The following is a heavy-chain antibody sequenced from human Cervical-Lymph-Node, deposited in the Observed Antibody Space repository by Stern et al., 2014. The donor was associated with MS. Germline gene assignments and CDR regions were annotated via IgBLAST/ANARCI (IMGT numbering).Heavy chain of an antibody. CDR3: TRVREPTVTASWFGP. D-gene: IGHD4-11*01. Sequence: VQLVESGGDFVQPGGSLRLSCTASGFIFSHYDMNWVRQAPGKGLEWLSYIRRSSSAIYYADSVKGRFTISRDDAKNSLYLQMNSLRAEDTVVYYCTRVREPTVTASWFGPWGQGTLVTVSS. J-gene: IGHJ5*02. V-gene: IGHV3-48*01. CDR1: GFIFSHYD. CDR2: IRRSSSAI.